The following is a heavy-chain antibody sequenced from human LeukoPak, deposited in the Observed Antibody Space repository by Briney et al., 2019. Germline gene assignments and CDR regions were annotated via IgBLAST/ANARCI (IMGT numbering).Heavy chain of an antibody. D-gene: IGHD4-17*01. Sequence: SQTLSLICTVSGGSISSGDYYWSWIRQPPGKGLEWIGYIYYSGSTYYNPSLKSRVTISVDTSKNQFSLKLSSVTAADTAVYYCAREDYGDYGRFVDYWGQGTLVTVSS. V-gene: IGHV4-30-4*01. J-gene: IGHJ4*02. CDR2: IYYSGST. CDR3: AREDYGDYGRFVDY. CDR1: GGSISSGDYY.